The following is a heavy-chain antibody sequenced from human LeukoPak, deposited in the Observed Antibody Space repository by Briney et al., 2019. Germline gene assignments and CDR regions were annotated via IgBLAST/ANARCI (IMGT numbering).Heavy chain of an antibody. D-gene: IGHD4-23*01. CDR1: RFTFSSYS. CDR3: AKDYATVGDYDY. J-gene: IGHJ4*02. V-gene: IGHV3-23*01. Sequence: GGSLRLSCAASRFTFSSYSMSWVRQAPGKGLEWVSAITGSGDSTYYADSVKGRFTISRDNSKNTLYLQMNSLRAEDTAVYYCAKDYATVGDYDYWGQGTLVTVSS. CDR2: ITGSGDST.